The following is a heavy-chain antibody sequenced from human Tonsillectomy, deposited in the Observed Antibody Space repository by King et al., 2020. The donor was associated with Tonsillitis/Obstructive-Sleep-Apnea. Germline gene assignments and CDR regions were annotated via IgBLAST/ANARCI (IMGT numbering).Heavy chain of an antibody. CDR2: IHYSGIT. J-gene: IGHJ4*02. Sequence: QLQESGPGLVKPPETLSLTCTISGGSITTYYWSWIRQPPGKGLEWIGYIHYSGITNYNPSFKSRVAISVDTPKNQFSLKLSSVTAADTALYFCVRGHTAFFDSWGPGILVTVSS. D-gene: IGHD2-21*02. CDR3: VRGHTAFFDS. CDR1: GGSITTYY. V-gene: IGHV4-59*01.